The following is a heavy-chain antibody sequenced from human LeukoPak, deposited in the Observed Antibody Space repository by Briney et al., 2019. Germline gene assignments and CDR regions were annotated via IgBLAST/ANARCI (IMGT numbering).Heavy chain of an antibody. CDR3: AKDRSSELVGYGMDV. Sequence: SCKASGYTFTGYYMHWVRQAPGKGLGWVAVISYDGSNKYYTDSVKGRFTISRDNSKNTLYLQMNSLRAEDTAVYYCAKDRSSELVGYGMDVWGQGTTVTVSS. J-gene: IGHJ6*02. CDR2: ISYDGSNK. CDR1: GYTFTGYY. V-gene: IGHV3-30*18. D-gene: IGHD3-22*01.